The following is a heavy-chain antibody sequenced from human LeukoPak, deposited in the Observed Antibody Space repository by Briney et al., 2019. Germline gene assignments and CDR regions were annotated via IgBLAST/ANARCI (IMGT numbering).Heavy chain of an antibody. CDR1: GFTFNSYA. V-gene: IGHV3-23*01. CDR3: AKFRGSSGWYVQEWDCFDP. D-gene: IGHD6-19*01. J-gene: IGHJ5*02. Sequence: GGSLRLSCATSGFTFNSYAMSWVRQAPGKGLEWVSAISGSGSSTYYADSVRGRFTISRDNSKNTLYLQMNSLRAEDTAVYYCAKFRGSSGWYVQEWDCFDPWGQGTLVTVSS. CDR2: ISGSGSST.